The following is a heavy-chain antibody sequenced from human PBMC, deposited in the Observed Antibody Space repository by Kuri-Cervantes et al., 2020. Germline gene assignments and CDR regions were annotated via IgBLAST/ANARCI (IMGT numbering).Heavy chain of an antibody. V-gene: IGHV4-59*12. J-gene: IGHJ5*02. CDR1: GGSISSYY. CDR2: IYYSGST. CDR3: ARGYWAAAGYNWFDP. Sequence: SETLSLTCTVSGGSISSYYRSWIRQPPGKGLEWIGYIYYSGSTNYNPSLKSRVTISVDTSKNQFSLKLSSVTAADTAVYYCARGYWAAAGYNWFDPWGQGTLVTVSS. D-gene: IGHD6-13*01.